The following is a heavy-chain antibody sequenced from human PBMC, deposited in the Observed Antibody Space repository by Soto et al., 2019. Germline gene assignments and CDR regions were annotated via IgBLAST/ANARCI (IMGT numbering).Heavy chain of an antibody. V-gene: IGHV4-59*01. CDR3: ASSGIGGREVNTWFEP. D-gene: IGHD2-21*01. Sequence: SETLSLTCTVSAGSITTSYWSWIRQPLGKALEWIGYISYRGSTNYNPSLKSRLTISIDTSKSQISLRLPSMTTADTAVYYCASSGIGGREVNTWFEPWGQGTLVTVSS. J-gene: IGHJ5*02. CDR2: ISYRGST. CDR1: AGSITTSY.